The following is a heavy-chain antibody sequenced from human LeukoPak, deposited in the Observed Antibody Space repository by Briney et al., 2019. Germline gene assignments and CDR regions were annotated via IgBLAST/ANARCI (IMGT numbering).Heavy chain of an antibody. J-gene: IGHJ4*02. CDR2: IKSKTDGGTT. V-gene: IGHV3-15*01. CDR3: TTEDYDFWSGYHL. D-gene: IGHD3-3*01. Sequence: GGSLRLSCAASGFTFSIAWMSWVRQAPGKGLEWVGRIKSKTDGGTTDYAAPVKGRFTISRDDSKNTLYLQMNSLKTEDTAVYYCTTEDYDFWSGYHLWGQGTLVTVSS. CDR1: GFTFSIAW.